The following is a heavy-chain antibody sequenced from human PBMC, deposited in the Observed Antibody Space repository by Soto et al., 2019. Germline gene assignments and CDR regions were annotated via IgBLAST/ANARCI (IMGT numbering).Heavy chain of an antibody. CDR3: ATHHNVILVRNVAHPGTWLDP. CDR1: GGIFSNYA. D-gene: IGHD2-8*02. Sequence: QVQLVQSGAEVKKPGSSVKVSCMPSGGIFSNYAFTWVRQAPGQGLEWMGGIFPILGTTNSAQKFQGRISITADESTGTAYMELSSLRSEDTAIYYCATHHNVILVRNVAHPGTWLDPWGQGTLVTVSS. J-gene: IGHJ5*02. CDR2: IFPILGTT. V-gene: IGHV1-69*01.